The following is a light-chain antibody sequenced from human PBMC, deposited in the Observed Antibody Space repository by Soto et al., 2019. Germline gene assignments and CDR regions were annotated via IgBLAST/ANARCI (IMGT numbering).Light chain of an antibody. Sequence: DIQMTQSPSSVSASVGDRVTITCRASEGISRWLARYQQKPGKAPTILIYAASSWESGVPSRFSGSGSGTDFTLTISSLQPEDFAAYYCQQANSLPYTFGQGTKLEIK. CDR2: AAS. J-gene: IGKJ2*01. V-gene: IGKV1-12*01. CDR1: EGISRW. CDR3: QQANSLPYT.